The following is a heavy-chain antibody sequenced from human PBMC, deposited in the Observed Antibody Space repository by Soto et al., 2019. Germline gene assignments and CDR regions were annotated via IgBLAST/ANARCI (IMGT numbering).Heavy chain of an antibody. J-gene: IGHJ3*01. CDR2: FIPIFRTL. Sequence: QVQLIQSEAELKKPGSSLRVSCTASGGIFGSHGFSWVRQAPGQRLEWVGGFIPIFRTLTYTEKFQARVRIAADESTNTVYLDLSSLTSEDTAVYYCVRDRRIYYSDPHDEFVASDYEVWGQGTMVSVSS. CDR1: GGIFGSHG. CDR3: VRDRRIYYSDPHDEFVASDYEV. V-gene: IGHV1-69*01. D-gene: IGHD3-22*01.